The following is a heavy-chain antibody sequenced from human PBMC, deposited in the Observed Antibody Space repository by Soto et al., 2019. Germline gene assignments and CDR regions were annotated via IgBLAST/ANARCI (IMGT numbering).Heavy chain of an antibody. CDR3: ARDRLRYNWNDFPYYYYGMDV. J-gene: IGHJ6*02. CDR1: GFTFSSDA. V-gene: IGHV3-30-3*01. CDR2: ISYDGSNK. D-gene: IGHD1-1*01. Sequence: QVQLVESGGGVIQPGRSLRLSCAASGFTFSSDAMHWDRQPPGKVLEWVAVISYDGSNKYYADSVKGRFTISRDNSKNTLYLQMNSLRAEDTAVYYCARDRLRYNWNDFPYYYYGMDVWGQGTTVTVSS.